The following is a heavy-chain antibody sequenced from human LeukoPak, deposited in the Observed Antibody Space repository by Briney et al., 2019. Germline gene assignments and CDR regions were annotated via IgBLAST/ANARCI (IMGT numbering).Heavy chain of an antibody. Sequence: SETLSLTCTVSGGSISSSSYYWGWIRQPPGKGLEWIGSIYYSGSTYYNPSLKSRVTISVDTSKNQFSLKLSSVTAADTAVYYCARWIQLWKHFDYWGQGTLVTVSS. CDR3: ARWIQLWKHFDY. D-gene: IGHD5-18*01. CDR2: IYYSGST. V-gene: IGHV4-39*07. CDR1: GGSISSSSYY. J-gene: IGHJ4*02.